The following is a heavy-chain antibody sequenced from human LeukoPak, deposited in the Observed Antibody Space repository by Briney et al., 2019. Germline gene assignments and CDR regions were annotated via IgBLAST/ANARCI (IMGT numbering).Heavy chain of an antibody. Sequence: PGGSLRLSCAASGFTVSSNYMSWVRQAPGKGLEWVSVIYSGGSTYYADSVKGRFTISRDNSKNTLYLQMNSLRAEDTAVYYCAKRVWGSYRYTDYWGQGTLVTVFS. D-gene: IGHD3-16*02. CDR3: AKRVWGSYRYTDY. CDR2: IYSGGST. J-gene: IGHJ4*02. CDR1: GFTVSSNY. V-gene: IGHV3-53*01.